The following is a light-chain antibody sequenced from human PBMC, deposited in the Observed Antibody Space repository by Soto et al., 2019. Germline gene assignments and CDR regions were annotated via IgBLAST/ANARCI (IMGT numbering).Light chain of an antibody. CDR1: SSDVGGYNY. CDR3: SSYTSINNWV. V-gene: IGLV2-14*01. Sequence: QSALTQPASVSGSPGQSITISCAGTSSDVGGYNYVSWYQQHPGKAPKLMIYEVINRPSGVSNRFSGSKSGNTASLTISGLQAEDEADYYCSSYTSINNWVFGGGTQLTVL. J-gene: IGLJ3*02. CDR2: EVI.